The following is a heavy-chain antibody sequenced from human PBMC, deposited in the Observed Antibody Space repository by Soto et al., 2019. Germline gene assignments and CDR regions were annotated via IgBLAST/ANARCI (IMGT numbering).Heavy chain of an antibody. CDR2: ISAYNGNT. Sequence: ASVKVSCKASGYTFTSYGISWVRQAPGQGLEWMGWISAYNGNTNYAQKLQGRVTMTTDTSTSTAYMELRSLRSDDTAVYYCGRGSGSYYYYGMDVWGQGTTVTVSS. J-gene: IGHJ6*02. CDR3: GRGSGSYYYYGMDV. CDR1: GYTFTSYG. D-gene: IGHD3-10*01. V-gene: IGHV1-18*01.